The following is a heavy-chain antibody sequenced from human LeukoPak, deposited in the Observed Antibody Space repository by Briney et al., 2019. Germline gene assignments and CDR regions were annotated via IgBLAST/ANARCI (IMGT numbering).Heavy chain of an antibody. Sequence: ASVKVSCKASGYTFTSYGISWVRQAPGQELERMGWISAYNGNTNYAQKLQGRVTMTTDTSTSTAYMELRSLRSDDTAVYYCARGGCSSTSCYDWFDPWGQGTLVTVSS. V-gene: IGHV1-18*01. D-gene: IGHD2-2*01. CDR3: ARGGCSSTSCYDWFDP. J-gene: IGHJ5*02. CDR1: GYTFTSYG. CDR2: ISAYNGNT.